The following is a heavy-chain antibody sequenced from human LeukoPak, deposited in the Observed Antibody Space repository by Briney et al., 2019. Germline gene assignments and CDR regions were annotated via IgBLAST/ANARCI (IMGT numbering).Heavy chain of an antibody. D-gene: IGHD1-26*01. Sequence: GGSLRLSCAASGFGFSDQYMDWVRQAPGKGLEWVGHTGNKANSYTTEYAASVKGRFTISRDDSKNSLYLQMNSLKTEDTAVYYCVRGYSGVSVYAYDIWGQGTMVTVSS. CDR1: GFGFSDQY. J-gene: IGHJ3*02. CDR2: TGNKANSYTT. CDR3: VRGYSGVSVYAYDI. V-gene: IGHV3-72*01.